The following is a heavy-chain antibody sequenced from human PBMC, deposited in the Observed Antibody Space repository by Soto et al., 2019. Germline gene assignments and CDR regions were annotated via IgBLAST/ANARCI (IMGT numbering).Heavy chain of an antibody. D-gene: IGHD4-17*01. Sequence: ASETLSLTCTVSGGSISSGSYCWSWIRQHPGKGLEWIGYIYYSGSTYYNPSLKSRVTISVDTSKNQFSLKLSSVTAADTAVYYCAIAVTTVTTYDYWGQGTLVTVSS. CDR1: GGSISSGSYC. CDR2: IYYSGST. J-gene: IGHJ4*02. V-gene: IGHV4-31*03. CDR3: AIAVTTVTTYDY.